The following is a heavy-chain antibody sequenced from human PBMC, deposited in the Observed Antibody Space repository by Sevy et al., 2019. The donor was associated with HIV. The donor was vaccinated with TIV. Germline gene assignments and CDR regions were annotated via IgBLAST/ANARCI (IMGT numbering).Heavy chain of an antibody. J-gene: IGHJ4*02. CDR2: ISGSGGST. D-gene: IGHD3-22*01. CDR3: AKVLPLNYYDSSGYYYGFDY. Sequence: GGSLRLSCAASGFTFISYAMSWVRQAPGKGLEWVSAISGSGGSTYYADSVKGRFTISRDNSKNTLYLQMNSLRAEDTAVYYCAKVLPLNYYDSSGYYYGFDYWGQGTLVTVSS. CDR1: GFTFISYA. V-gene: IGHV3-23*01.